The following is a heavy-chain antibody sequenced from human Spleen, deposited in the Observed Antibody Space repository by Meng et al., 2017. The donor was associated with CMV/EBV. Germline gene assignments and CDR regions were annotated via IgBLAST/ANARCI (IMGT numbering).Heavy chain of an antibody. V-gene: IGHV1-2*02. D-gene: IGHD2-2*01. J-gene: IGHJ6*02. CDR1: EYTFTGYY. CDR3: ARERFLVPAASPDYYYYGMDV. CDR2: IDPNGGGT. Sequence: ASVKVSCKASEYTFTGYYIHWVRQAPGQGLEWMGWIDPNGGGTNYAQKFQDRVTMTSDTSIGTAYMELSRLRSDDTALYYCARERFLVPAASPDYYYYGMDVWGQGSTVTVSS.